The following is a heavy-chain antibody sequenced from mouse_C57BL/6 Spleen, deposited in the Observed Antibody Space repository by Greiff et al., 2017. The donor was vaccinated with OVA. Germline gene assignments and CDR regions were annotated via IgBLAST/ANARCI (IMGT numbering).Heavy chain of an antibody. D-gene: IGHD1-1*01. CDR3: ARDHHAQFITTVVATWDYAMDY. CDR2: ISYDGSN. CDR1: GYSITSGYY. Sequence: EVQLQESGPGLVKPSQSLSLTCSVTGYSITSGYYWNWIRQFPGNKLEWMGYISYDGSNNYNPSLKNRISITRDTSKNQFFLKLNSVTTEDTATYYCARDHHAQFITTVVATWDYAMDYWGQGTSVTVSS. J-gene: IGHJ4*01. V-gene: IGHV3-6*01.